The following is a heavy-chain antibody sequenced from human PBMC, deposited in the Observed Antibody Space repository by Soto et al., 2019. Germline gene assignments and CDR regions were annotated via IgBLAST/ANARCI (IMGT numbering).Heavy chain of an antibody. V-gene: IGHV3-30-3*01. CDR2: ISYDGGNQ. Sequence: GGSLRLSCAVSGFTFSSYSMNWVRQAPGKGLEWLAVISYDGGNQYYADSVKGRFTISRDNSKSTLFLQMTSLRTEDTAVYYCARDPELYTYAYYFDYWGRGALVTVSS. CDR3: ARDPELYTYAYYFDY. CDR1: GFTFSSYS. J-gene: IGHJ4*02. D-gene: IGHD1-7*01.